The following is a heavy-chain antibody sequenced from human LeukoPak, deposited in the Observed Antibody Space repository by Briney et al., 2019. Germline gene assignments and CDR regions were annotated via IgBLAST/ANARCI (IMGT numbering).Heavy chain of an antibody. CDR2: VYNGGST. CDR3: AGKCLVCAAFGY. D-gene: IGHD3-16*01. CDR1: GGSISYYY. Sequence: KASETLSLTCTVSGGSISYYYWNWIRQPAGKGLEWIGRVYNGGSTNYNPSLESRVTMSVDTSKSQFSLKLSSVTAADTAVYFCAGKCLVCAAFGYWGQGILVTVSS. V-gene: IGHV4-4*07. J-gene: IGHJ4*02.